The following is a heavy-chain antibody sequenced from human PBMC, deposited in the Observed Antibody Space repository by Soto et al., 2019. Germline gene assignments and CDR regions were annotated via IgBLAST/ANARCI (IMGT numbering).Heavy chain of an antibody. CDR2: IYSGGST. CDR1: WFTVSSNY. V-gene: IGHV3-53*01. Sequence: VGSLRLSCAASWFTVSSNYMSWVRQAPGKGLEWVSVIYSGGSTYYADSVKGRFTISRDNSKNTLYLQMNSLRAEDTAVYYCARDQLDIGAFDIWGQGTMVTVSS. CDR3: ARDQLDIGAFDI. J-gene: IGHJ3*02. D-gene: IGHD2-2*03.